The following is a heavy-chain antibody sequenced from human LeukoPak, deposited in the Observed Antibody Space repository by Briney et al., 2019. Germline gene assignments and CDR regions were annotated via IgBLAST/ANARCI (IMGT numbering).Heavy chain of an antibody. J-gene: IGHJ5*02. V-gene: IGHV3-21*01. CDR1: GFTFNRYN. D-gene: IGHD2-15*01. Sequence: PGGSLRLSCAASGFTFNRYNMNWVRQAPGKGLEWVSSISTSSSYIYYADSVRGRFTISRDNDKNSLYLQMNSLRAEDTAVYSCARGADGVSSNSRGWFDPWGQGTLVTVSS. CDR3: ARGADGVSSNSRGWFDP. CDR2: ISTSSSYI.